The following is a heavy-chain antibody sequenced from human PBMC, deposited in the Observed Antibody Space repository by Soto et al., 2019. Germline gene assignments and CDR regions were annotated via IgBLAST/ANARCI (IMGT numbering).Heavy chain of an antibody. CDR3: ARERGVHYDILTTALYYFDY. CDR1: GFTFSSYW. D-gene: IGHD3-9*01. J-gene: IGHJ4*02. CDR2: IKQDGSEK. V-gene: IGHV3-7*01. Sequence: GGSLRLSCAASGFTFSSYWMSWVRQAPGKGLEWVANIKQDGSEKYYVDSVKGRFTISRDNAKNSLYLQMNSLRAEDTAVYYCARERGVHYDILTTALYYFDYWGQGTLVTVSS.